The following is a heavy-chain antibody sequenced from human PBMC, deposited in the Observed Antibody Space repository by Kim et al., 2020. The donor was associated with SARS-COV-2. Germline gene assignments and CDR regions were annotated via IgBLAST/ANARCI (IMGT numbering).Heavy chain of an antibody. CDR1: GFTFSSYA. J-gene: IGHJ4*02. Sequence: GGSLRLSCAASGFTFSSYAMSWVRQAPGKGLEWVSAISGSGGSTYYADSVKGRFTISRDNSKNTLYLQMNSLRAEDTAVYYCAKSPTSYYDSSGYYGINLYFDYWGQGTLVTVSS. CDR3: AKSPTSYYDSSGYYGINLYFDY. D-gene: IGHD3-22*01. V-gene: IGHV3-23*01. CDR2: ISGSGGST.